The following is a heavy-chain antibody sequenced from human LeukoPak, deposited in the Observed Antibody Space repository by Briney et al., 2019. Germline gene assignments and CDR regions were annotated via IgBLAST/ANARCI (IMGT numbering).Heavy chain of an antibody. Sequence: PSETLSLTCTVSGGSISDYYWSWVRQPPGKGLEWIGYIYYSGNTNYNPSLKSRVAISVDTSKNQFSLKLSSVTAADTAVYYCARGSFTLVPAPDYWGQGTLVTVSS. CDR2: IYYSGNT. J-gene: IGHJ4*02. CDR3: ARGSFTLVPAPDY. V-gene: IGHV4-59*12. D-gene: IGHD2-2*01. CDR1: GGSISDYY.